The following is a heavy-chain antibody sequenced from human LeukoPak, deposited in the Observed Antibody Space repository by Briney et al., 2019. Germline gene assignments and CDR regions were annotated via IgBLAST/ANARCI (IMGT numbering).Heavy chain of an antibody. V-gene: IGHV3-30*01. D-gene: IGHD6-13*01. CDR2: ISYDGSNK. CDR3: ARDGRAAAGDY. CDR1: GFTFSSYA. Sequence: GGSLRLSCAASGFTFSSYAMHWVRQAPGKGLEWVAVISYDGSNKYYADSVKGRFTISRDNSKNTLYLQMNSPRAEDTAVYYCARDGRAAAGDYWGQGTLVTVSS. J-gene: IGHJ4*02.